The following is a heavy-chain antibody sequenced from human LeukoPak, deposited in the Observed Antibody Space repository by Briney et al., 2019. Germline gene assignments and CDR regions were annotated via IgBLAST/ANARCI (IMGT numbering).Heavy chain of an antibody. D-gene: IGHD3-10*01. V-gene: IGHV3-21*01. CDR2: ISSSSSYI. CDR1: GFTFSSYS. Sequence: GGSLRLSCAASGFTFSSYSMNWVRQAPGKGLEWVSSISSSSSYIYYADSVKGRFTISRDNAKNSLYLQMNSLRAEDTAVYYCARDPGRYGSASWYFDYWGQGTLVTVSS. J-gene: IGHJ4*02. CDR3: ARDPGRYGSASWYFDY.